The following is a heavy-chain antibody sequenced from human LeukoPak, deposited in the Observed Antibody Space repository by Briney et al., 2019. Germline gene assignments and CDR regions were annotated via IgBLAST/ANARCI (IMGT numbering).Heavy chain of an antibody. CDR3: ARDHIPHYYDSSGYYVY. V-gene: IGHV1-69*05. CDR2: IIPIFGTA. Sequence: ASVKVSCKASGGTFSSYAISWVRQAPGQGLEWMGRIIPIFGTANYAQKFQGRVTITTDESTSTAYMELSSLRSEDTAVYYCARDHIPHYYDSSGYYVYWGQGTLVTVSS. D-gene: IGHD3-22*01. J-gene: IGHJ4*02. CDR1: GGTFSSYA.